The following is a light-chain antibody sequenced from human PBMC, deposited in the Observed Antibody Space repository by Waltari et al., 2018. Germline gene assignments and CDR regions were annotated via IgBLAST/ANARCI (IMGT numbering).Light chain of an antibody. Sequence: DIQMTQSPSSLSASVGDRVTITCQASQDISNYLNWYQQKPEKAPKFLIYDASYLETGVPSRFSGSGSGTDFTFTISSLQPEDIATYYCQQYDNLFTFGPGTKVDIK. V-gene: IGKV1-33*01. J-gene: IGKJ3*01. CDR2: DAS. CDR3: QQYDNLFT. CDR1: QDISNY.